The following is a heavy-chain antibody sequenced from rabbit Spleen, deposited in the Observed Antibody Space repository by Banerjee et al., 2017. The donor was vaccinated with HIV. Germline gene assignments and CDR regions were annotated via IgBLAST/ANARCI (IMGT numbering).Heavy chain of an antibody. D-gene: IGHD8-1*01. V-gene: IGHV1S45*01. J-gene: IGHJ6*01. CDR1: GIDLSTDAY. CDR3: ARDTGSSFSSYGMDL. CDR2: IAGSSSGFT. Sequence: QEQLKESGGGLVKPGGTLTLTCKASGIDLSTDAYMCWVRQPPGKGLEWISCIAGSSSGFTYSATWAKGRFTISKTSSTTVTLQMTSLTAADTATYFCARDTGSSFSSYGMDLWGQGTLVTVS.